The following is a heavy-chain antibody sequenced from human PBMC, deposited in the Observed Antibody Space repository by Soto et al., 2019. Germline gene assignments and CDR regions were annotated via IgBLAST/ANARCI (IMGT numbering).Heavy chain of an antibody. J-gene: IGHJ4*02. V-gene: IGHV1-24*01. D-gene: IGHD3-10*01. CDR3: ATDFTMARHFDY. Sequence: ASVKVSCKVSGYTLTELSMHWVRQAPGKGLEWMGGFDPEDGETIYAQKFQGRVTMTEDTSTDTAYMELSGLRSEDTAVYYCATDFTMARHFDYWGQGTLVTVSS. CDR2: FDPEDGET. CDR1: GYTLTELS.